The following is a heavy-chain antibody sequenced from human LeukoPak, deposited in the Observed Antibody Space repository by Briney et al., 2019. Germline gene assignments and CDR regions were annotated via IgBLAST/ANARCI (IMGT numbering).Heavy chain of an antibody. Sequence: SETLSLTCTVSGDSISRDYWNWIRQPPGKGLEWIGYINYSGSTNYNPSLKSRVAISKDTSKNQFSLNLSTVTAADTAVYYCARAVVLYYDGSGYSTRFDYWGRGTLVTVSS. J-gene: IGHJ4*02. CDR2: INYSGST. CDR1: GDSISRDY. CDR3: ARAVVLYYDGSGYSTRFDY. V-gene: IGHV4-59*08. D-gene: IGHD3-22*01.